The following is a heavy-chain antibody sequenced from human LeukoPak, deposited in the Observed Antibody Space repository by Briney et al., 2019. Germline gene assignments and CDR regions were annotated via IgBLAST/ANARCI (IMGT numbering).Heavy chain of an antibody. Sequence: PGGSLRLSCAASGFTFSSYSMNWVRQAPGKGLEWVSYISSSSSTIYYADSVKGRFTISRDNSKNTLYLQMNSLRAEDTAVYYCANHGYSSSWYYFDYWGQGTLVTVSS. V-gene: IGHV3-48*01. CDR3: ANHGYSSSWYYFDY. J-gene: IGHJ4*02. CDR2: ISSSSSTI. CDR1: GFTFSSYS. D-gene: IGHD6-13*01.